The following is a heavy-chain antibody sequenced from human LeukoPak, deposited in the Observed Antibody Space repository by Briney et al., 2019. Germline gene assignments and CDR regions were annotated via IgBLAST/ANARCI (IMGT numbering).Heavy chain of an antibody. CDR1: GYTFTDDY. CDR3: ARDGISAYCGGDCYSDYYYMDV. J-gene: IGHJ6*03. D-gene: IGHD2-21*02. CDR2: INVNSGGT. Sequence: ASLKVSCKASGYTFTDDYIHWVRQAPGQGLEWMGWINVNSGGTNYAQKFYARVTMTRDTSISTAYMELSRLRSEDTAVYYCARDGISAYCGGDCYSDYYYMDVWGKGTTVTVSS. V-gene: IGHV1-2*02.